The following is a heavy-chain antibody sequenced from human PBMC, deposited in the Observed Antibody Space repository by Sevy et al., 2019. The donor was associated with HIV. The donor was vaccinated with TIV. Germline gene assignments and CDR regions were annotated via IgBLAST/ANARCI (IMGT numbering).Heavy chain of an antibody. Sequence: GGSLRLSCAASGFTYGTHSMNWVRQAPGKGLEWVSYISGGSRTIYYADSVKGRFTISRDNAKNSLSLQMNSLRVEDTDVYYCARDGRRGYDMDVWGQGTTVTVSS. CDR3: ARDGRRGYDMDV. CDR1: GFTYGTHS. D-gene: IGHD3-10*01. CDR2: ISGGSRTI. J-gene: IGHJ6*02. V-gene: IGHV3-48*01.